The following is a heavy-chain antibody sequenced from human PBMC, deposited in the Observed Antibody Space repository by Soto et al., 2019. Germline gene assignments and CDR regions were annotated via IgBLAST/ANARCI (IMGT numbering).Heavy chain of an antibody. J-gene: IGHJ4*02. D-gene: IGHD2-15*01. CDR3: ASKPTRYFDY. CDR2: IYYSGST. CDR1: GGSISSSSYY. V-gene: IGHV4-39*01. Sequence: QLQLQESGPGLVKPSETLSLTCTVSGGSISSSSYYWGWIRQPPGKGLEWIGSIYYSGSTYYNPSLKSRVTMSVDTSKNQFSLKLSSVTAADTAVYYCASKPTRYFDYWGQGTLVTVSS.